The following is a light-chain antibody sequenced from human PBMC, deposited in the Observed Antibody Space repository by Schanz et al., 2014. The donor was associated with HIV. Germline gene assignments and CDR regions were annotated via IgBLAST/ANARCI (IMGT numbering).Light chain of an antibody. CDR2: GAS. CDR3: QQSGDSGGT. CDR1: QSLGGSQ. J-gene: IGKJ4*01. V-gene: IGKV3-20*01. Sequence: EIVMTQFPATVSVFPGERATLSCRASQSLGGSQLAWYQHKPGQAPRLLIYGASNRATGIPDRFSGGGSGTDCTLTISRLEPEDFAVYYCQQSGDSGGTFGGGTKVDMK.